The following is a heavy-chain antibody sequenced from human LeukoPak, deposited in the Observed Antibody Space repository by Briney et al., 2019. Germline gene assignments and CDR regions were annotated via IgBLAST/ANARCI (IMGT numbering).Heavy chain of an antibody. D-gene: IGHD3-22*01. CDR3: ARDSAYYYDSSGCYGWDAFDI. J-gene: IGHJ3*02. CDR1: GYTFTGYY. Sequence: ASVKVSCKASGYTFTGYYMHWVRQAPGQGLEWMGRINPNSGGTNYAQKFQGRVTMTRDTSISTAYMELSRLRSDDTAVYYCARDSAYYYDSSGCYGWDAFDIWGQGTMVTVSS. CDR2: INPNSGGT. V-gene: IGHV1-2*06.